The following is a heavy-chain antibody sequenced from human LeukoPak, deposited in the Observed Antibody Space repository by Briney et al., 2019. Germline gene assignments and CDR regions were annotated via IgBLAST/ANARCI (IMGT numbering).Heavy chain of an antibody. CDR2: MNPNSANT. J-gene: IGHJ5*02. CDR3: ARGRVEMAASFNCFDP. Sequence: ASVKVSCKASGYTFTSYDINWVRQATGQRLEWMGWMNPNSANTGYAQKFQGRVTMTRNTSISTAYMELSSLRSEDTAVYYCARGRVEMAASFNCFDPWGQGTLVTVSS. CDR1: GYTFTSYD. V-gene: IGHV1-8*01. D-gene: IGHD5-24*01.